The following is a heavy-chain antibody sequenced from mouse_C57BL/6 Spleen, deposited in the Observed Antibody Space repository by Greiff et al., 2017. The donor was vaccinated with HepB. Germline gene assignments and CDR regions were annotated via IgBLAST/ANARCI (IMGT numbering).Heavy chain of an antibody. V-gene: IGHV1-74*01. CDR1: GYTFTSYW. CDR2: IHPSDSDT. CDR3: AIGNYDYDEGFAY. J-gene: IGHJ3*01. Sequence: VKLQQPGAELVKPGASVKVSCKASGYTFTSYWMHWVKQRPGQGLEWIGRIHPSDSDTNYNQKFKGKATLTVDKSSSTAYMQLSSLTSEDSAVYYCAIGNYDYDEGFAYWGQGTLVTVSA. D-gene: IGHD2-4*01.